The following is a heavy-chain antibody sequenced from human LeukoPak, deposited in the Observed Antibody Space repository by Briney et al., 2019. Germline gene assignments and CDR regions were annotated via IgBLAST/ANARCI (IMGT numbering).Heavy chain of an antibody. J-gene: IGHJ4*02. CDR3: AKDLGATELGALDY. CDR1: GFTFSSYG. D-gene: IGHD1-26*01. Sequence: PGGSLRLSCAASGFTFSSYGMSWVRQAPGKGLEWVSAINGSGGSTYYADSVKGRFTISRDNSKNTLYLQMNSLRAEDTAVYYCAKDLGATELGALDYWGQGTLVTVSS. CDR2: INGSGGST. V-gene: IGHV3-23*01.